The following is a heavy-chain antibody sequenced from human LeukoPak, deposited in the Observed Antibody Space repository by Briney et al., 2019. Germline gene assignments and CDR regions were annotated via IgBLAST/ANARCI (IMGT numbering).Heavy chain of an antibody. CDR2: IWYDGSNK. CDR1: GFTFSSYG. Sequence: GGSLRLSCAASGFTFSSYGMHWVRQAPGKGLEWVAVIWYDGSNKYYADSVKGRFTISRDNSNNTLYLQMNSLRAEDTAVCYCAKAGAIAARPYYYYYYMDVWGKGTTVTVSS. CDR3: AKAGAIAARPYYYYYYMDV. J-gene: IGHJ6*03. D-gene: IGHD6-6*01. V-gene: IGHV3-33*06.